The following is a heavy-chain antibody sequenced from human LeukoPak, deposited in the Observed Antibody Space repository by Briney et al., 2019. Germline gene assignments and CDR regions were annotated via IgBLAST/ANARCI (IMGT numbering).Heavy chain of an antibody. CDR2: ISYDGSNK. CDR3: ARDGSKWLRAGGNYGMDV. V-gene: IGHV3-30-3*01. CDR1: GFTFSSYA. J-gene: IGHJ6*02. Sequence: GGSLRLSCAASGFTFSSYAMHWVRQAPGKGLEWVAVISYDGSNKYYADSVKGRFTISRDNSKNTLYLQMNSLRAEDTAVYYCARDGSKWLRAGGNYGMDVWGQGTTVTVSS. D-gene: IGHD5-12*01.